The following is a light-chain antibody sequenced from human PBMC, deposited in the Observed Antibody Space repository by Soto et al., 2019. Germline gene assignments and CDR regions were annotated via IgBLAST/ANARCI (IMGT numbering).Light chain of an antibody. J-gene: IGKJ1*01. CDR1: QRISSW. CDR2: DAS. CDR3: QQYNSYQGT. V-gene: IGKV1-5*01. Sequence: DIQMSESPSTLSASVGDRFTITYLASQRISSWLAWYRQKPGKAPKLLIYDASSLESGVPSSFSGSGAGIEFSFSVCGLQPDDFSTYYCQQYNSYQGTLGQGTQVEIK.